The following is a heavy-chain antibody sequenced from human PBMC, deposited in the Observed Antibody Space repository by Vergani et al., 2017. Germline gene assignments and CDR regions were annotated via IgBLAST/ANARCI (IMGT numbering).Heavy chain of an antibody. CDR2: ISGSGGST. J-gene: IGHJ4*02. D-gene: IGHD3-10*01. V-gene: IGHV3-23*01. CDR1: GFTFSSYA. Sequence: EVQLLESGGGLVQPGGSLRLSCAASGFTFSSYAMSWVRQAPGKGLEWVSGISGSGGSTYYADSVKGRFTISRDKSKNTLYVQMNSLKAEDTAVYYCAKDLGEGLLWFGXLSSWGQGTLVTVSS. CDR3: AKDLGEGLLWFGXLSS.